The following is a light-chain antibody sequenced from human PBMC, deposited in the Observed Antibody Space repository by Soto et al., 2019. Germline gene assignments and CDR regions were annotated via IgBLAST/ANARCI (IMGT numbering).Light chain of an antibody. CDR1: QRASRQY. J-gene: IGKJ1*01. CDR3: RDFDSPQWT. V-gene: IGKV3-20*01. Sequence: VLTQSPDTLSLSPGDRATLSCRANQRASRQYLSWYQQRPGQPPRLLIYSVSMRADGVPDRFSGSGSGSEFTLTINSREAEDFAVYYCRDFDSPQWTFGQGTKIE. CDR2: SVS.